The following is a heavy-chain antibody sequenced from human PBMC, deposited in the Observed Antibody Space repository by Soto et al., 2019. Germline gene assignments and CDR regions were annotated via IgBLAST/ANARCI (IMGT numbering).Heavy chain of an antibody. D-gene: IGHD2-2*01. CDR3: ARDSQVCGSTSCYSYYYYYMDV. J-gene: IGHJ6*03. V-gene: IGHV3-64*01. CDR1: GFTFSSYA. CDR2: ISSNGGST. Sequence: TGGSLRLSCAASGFTFSSYAMHWVRQAPGKGLEYVSAISSNGGSTYYANSVKGRFTISRDNSKNTLYLQMGSLRAEDMAVYYCARDSQVCGSTSCYSYYYYYMDVWGKGTTVTAP.